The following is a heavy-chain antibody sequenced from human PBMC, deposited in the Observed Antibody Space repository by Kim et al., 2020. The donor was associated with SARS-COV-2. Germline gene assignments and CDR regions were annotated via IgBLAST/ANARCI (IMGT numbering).Heavy chain of an antibody. CDR2: ISAYNGNT. CDR3: ARATPDTRYFDWLPDPI. Sequence: ASVKVSCKASGYTFTSYGISWVRQAPGQGLEWMGWISAYNGNTNYAQKLQGRVTMTTDTSTSTAYMELRSLRSDDTAVYYCARATPDTRYFDWLPDPIWGQGTLVTVSS. D-gene: IGHD3-9*01. CDR1: GYTFTSYG. V-gene: IGHV1-18*04. J-gene: IGHJ4*02.